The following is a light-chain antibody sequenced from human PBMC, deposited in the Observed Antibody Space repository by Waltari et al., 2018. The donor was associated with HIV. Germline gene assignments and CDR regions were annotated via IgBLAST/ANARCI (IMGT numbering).Light chain of an antibody. Sequence: QSALTQPRSVSGSPGQSVTISCTGTSSDVGGYHYVSWYQQFPGKAPKLMISEVSNRPSGVSDRLSGSKSGNTASLTISGLQAEDEADYYCSSYTTGSTLVVFGTGTKVIVL. J-gene: IGLJ1*01. CDR1: SSDVGGYHY. V-gene: IGLV2-14*01. CDR2: EVS. CDR3: SSYTTGSTLVV.